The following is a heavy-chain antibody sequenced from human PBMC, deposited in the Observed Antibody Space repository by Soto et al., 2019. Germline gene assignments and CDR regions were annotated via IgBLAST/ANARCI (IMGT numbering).Heavy chain of an antibody. V-gene: IGHV4-31*01. CDR1: GGSLSSGGYY. Sequence: QVQLQASGTGLVKPSQTLALTCTVSGGSLSSGGYYWCWIRQHPGKGLEWIGYIYYSGSTYYNPSRKILVTISIDPSKNPSSLKLSSVTAADTAVSYCARSISPWGQGTLVTVSS. J-gene: IGHJ5*02. CDR2: IYYSGST. D-gene: IGHD3-3*01. CDR3: ARSISP.